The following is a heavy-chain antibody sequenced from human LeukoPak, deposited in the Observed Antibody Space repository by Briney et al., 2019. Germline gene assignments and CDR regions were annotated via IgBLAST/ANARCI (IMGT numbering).Heavy chain of an antibody. V-gene: IGHV4-39*07. D-gene: IGHD6-13*01. CDR3: ARDYSSSWYGWFDP. Sequence: SETLSLTCTVSGGSISSSSYYWGWIRQPPGKGLEWIGSNYYSGSTYYNPSLKSRVTISVDTSKNQFSLKLSSVTAADTAVYYCARDYSSSWYGWFDPWGQGTLVTVSS. CDR2: NYYSGST. J-gene: IGHJ5*02. CDR1: GGSISSSSYY.